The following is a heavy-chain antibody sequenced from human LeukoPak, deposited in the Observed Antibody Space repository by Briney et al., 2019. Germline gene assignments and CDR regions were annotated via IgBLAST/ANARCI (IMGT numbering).Heavy chain of an antibody. V-gene: IGHV4-38-2*01. D-gene: IGHD4-23*01. Sequence: PSETLSLTCAVSGYSISSGYYWGWIRQPPGKGLEWIGRIYHSGSTYYNPSLKSRVTISVDTSKNQFSLKLSSVTAADTAVYYCARVEGYGGNSRYYYYYMDVWGKGTTVTVSS. CDR3: ARVEGYGGNSRYYYYYMDV. J-gene: IGHJ6*03. CDR2: IYHSGST. CDR1: GYSISSGYY.